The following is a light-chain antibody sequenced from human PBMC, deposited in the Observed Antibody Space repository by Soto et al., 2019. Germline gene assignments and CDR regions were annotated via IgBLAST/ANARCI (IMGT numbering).Light chain of an antibody. Sequence: QSALTQSPSASGSPGQSVTISCTGTSSDIGGYNSVSWYQQHPGKAPKVMIYDVSERPSGVPDRFSGSKSGNTASLTVSALQAEDEADYYCSSYTDRNNLVFGTGTKLTVL. CDR3: SSYTDRNNLV. V-gene: IGLV2-8*01. CDR2: DVS. CDR1: SSDIGGYNS. J-gene: IGLJ1*01.